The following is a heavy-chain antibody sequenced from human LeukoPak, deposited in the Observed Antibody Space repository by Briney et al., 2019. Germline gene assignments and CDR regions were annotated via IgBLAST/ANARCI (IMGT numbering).Heavy chain of an antibody. V-gene: IGHV4-39*06. D-gene: IGHD6-13*01. Sequence: SETLSLTCTVSGGSISSSSYYWGWIRQPPGKGLEWIGSIYYSGSTYYNPSLKSRVTISVDTSKNQFPLKLSSVTAADTAVYYCARDQGGYSSSWFRLKFDPWGQGTLVTVSS. CDR1: GGSISSSSYY. CDR3: ARDQGGYSSSWFRLKFDP. CDR2: IYYSGST. J-gene: IGHJ5*02.